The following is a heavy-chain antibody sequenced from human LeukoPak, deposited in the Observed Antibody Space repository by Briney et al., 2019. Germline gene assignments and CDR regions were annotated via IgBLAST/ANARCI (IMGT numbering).Heavy chain of an antibody. CDR3: ARDMIYCSGGSCYPIYYYYYGMDV. CDR1: GFTVSSNY. J-gene: IGHJ6*02. CDR2: IYSGGST. V-gene: IGHV3-66*01. Sequence: GGSLRLSCAASGFTVSSNYMSWVRQAPGKGLEWVSVIYSGGSTYYADSGKGRVTISRDNSKNTLYLQMNSLRAEDTAVYYCARDMIYCSGGSCYPIYYYYYGMDVWGQGTTVTVSS. D-gene: IGHD2-15*01.